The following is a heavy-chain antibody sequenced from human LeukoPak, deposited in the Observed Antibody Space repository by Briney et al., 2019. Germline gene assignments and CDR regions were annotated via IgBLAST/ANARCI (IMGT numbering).Heavy chain of an antibody. CDR2: IIPIFGTA. V-gene: IGHV1-69*13. CDR1: GGTFSSYA. Sequence: ASVKVSCKASGGTFSSYAISWVRQAPGQGLEWMGGIIPIFGTANYAQKFQGRVTITADESTSTAYMELSSLRSEDTAVYYCAREPAGRYCSSTSCQGGAFDIWGQGTMVTVSS. D-gene: IGHD2-2*01. J-gene: IGHJ3*02. CDR3: AREPAGRYCSSTSCQGGAFDI.